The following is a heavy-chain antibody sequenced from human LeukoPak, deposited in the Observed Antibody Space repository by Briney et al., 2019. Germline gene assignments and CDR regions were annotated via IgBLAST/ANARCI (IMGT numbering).Heavy chain of an antibody. Sequence: ASVKVSCKAPGYTFTSYYMHWVRQAPGQGLEWMGRINPNSGGTNYAQKFQGRVTMTRDTSISTAYMELSRLRSDDTAVYYCARGYCSGGSCYSVENWFDPWGQGTLVTVSS. CDR2: INPNSGGT. CDR1: GYTFTSYY. D-gene: IGHD2-15*01. J-gene: IGHJ5*02. V-gene: IGHV1-2*06. CDR3: ARGYCSGGSCYSVENWFDP.